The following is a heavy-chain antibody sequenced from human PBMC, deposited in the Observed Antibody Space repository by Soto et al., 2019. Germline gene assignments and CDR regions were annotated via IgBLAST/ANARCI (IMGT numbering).Heavy chain of an antibody. J-gene: IGHJ6*02. Sequence: GGSLRLSCAASGFTFSSYSMNWVRQAPGKGLEWVSYISSSSSTIYYADSVKGRFTISRDNAKNSLYLQMNSLRDEDTAVYYCXRARVTIVVVTKYGMDVWGQGTTVTVSS. CDR2: ISSSSSTI. D-gene: IGHD3-22*01. V-gene: IGHV3-48*02. CDR1: GFTFSSYS. CDR3: XRARVTIVVVTKYGMDV.